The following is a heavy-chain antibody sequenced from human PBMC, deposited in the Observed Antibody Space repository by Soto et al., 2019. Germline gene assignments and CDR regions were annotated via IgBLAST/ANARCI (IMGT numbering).Heavy chain of an antibody. D-gene: IGHD3-22*01. Sequence: SLRLSCAPSGLSFYDYAINWVRQTPGQWLWWVAIISSDGHHQFYLDNLRGRFTFSRDNSKNTLYWQMNSLRPEDTAVYYCSRGTYYPQSSGPHADYWGPGTVVTVSS. V-gene: IGHV3-30*03. J-gene: IGHJ4*02. CDR3: SRGTYYPQSSGPHADY. CDR2: ISSDGHHQ. CDR1: GLSFYDYA.